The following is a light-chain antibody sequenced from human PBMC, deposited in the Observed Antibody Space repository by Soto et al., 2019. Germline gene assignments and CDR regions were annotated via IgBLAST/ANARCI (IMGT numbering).Light chain of an antibody. CDR1: QSINAW. Sequence: DIQMTQSPSTLSASLGDRVTITCRASQSINAWLAWYQQKPGKAPKLLIYMASSLESGVPSRFSGSGSGTEFTLTVSSLQPDDFAAYYCQQYNSYPWTFGQGTKVEIK. CDR3: QQYNSYPWT. V-gene: IGKV1-5*03. CDR2: MAS. J-gene: IGKJ1*01.